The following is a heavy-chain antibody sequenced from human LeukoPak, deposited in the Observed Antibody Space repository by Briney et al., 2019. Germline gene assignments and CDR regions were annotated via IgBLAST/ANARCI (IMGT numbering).Heavy chain of an antibody. CDR1: GGSISSSHYY. CDR2: IYYSGTT. D-gene: IGHD3-3*01. Sequence: PSETLSLTCTVSGGSISSSHYYWGWIRQPPGKGLEWIGTIYYSGTTYYNPSLESRVTISEDTSKNQFSLTLRSVTAADTAVYYCARQISDYYYYYIDVWGKGATVTVSS. CDR3: ARQISDYYYYYIDV. J-gene: IGHJ6*03. V-gene: IGHV4-39*01.